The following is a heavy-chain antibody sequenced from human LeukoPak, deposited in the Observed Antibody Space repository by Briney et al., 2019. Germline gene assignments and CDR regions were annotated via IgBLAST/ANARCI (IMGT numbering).Heavy chain of an antibody. D-gene: IGHD2-2*01. CDR1: GFTFSNYG. J-gene: IGHJ6*03. CDR2: IRYDGTNK. CDR3: AKDSCRSTSCXYMDA. Sequence: PGGSLRLSCAASGFTFSNYGIHWVRQAPGKWLEWVAFIRYDGTNKYYAESVKGRFTISRDNSKDTLYLQMNSLRTEDTTVYYCAKDSCRSTSCXYMDAWGKGTTVTVSS. V-gene: IGHV3-30*02.